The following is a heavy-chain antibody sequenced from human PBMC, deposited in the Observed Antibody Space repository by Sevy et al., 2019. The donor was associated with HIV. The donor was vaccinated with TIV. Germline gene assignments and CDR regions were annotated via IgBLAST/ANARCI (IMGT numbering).Heavy chain of an antibody. V-gene: IGHV5-51*01. D-gene: IGHD4-17*01. J-gene: IGHJ3*02. CDR1: GYSFITYW. CDR3: ARLDYGDSDAFDI. Sequence: GESLKISCKGSGYSFITYWIGWVRQMPGKGLEWMGLIFPADSNTRYSPSFQGQVTISADKSISTAYLQWSSLKASDTAMYYCARLDYGDSDAFDIWGQGTMATVSS. CDR2: IFPADSNT.